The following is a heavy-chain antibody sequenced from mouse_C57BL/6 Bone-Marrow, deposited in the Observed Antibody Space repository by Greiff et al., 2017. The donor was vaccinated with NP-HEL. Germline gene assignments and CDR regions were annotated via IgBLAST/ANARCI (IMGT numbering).Heavy chain of an antibody. CDR1: GFSLTSYG. CDR2: IWSGGST. V-gene: IGHV2-4*01. D-gene: IGHD2-1*01. Sequence: VMLVESGPGLVQPSQSLSITCTVSGFSLTSYGVHWVRQPPGKGLEWLGVIWSGGSTDYNAAFISRLSISKDNSKSQVFFKMNSLQADDTAIYYCAKGDYGNHYAMDYWGQGTSVTVSS. CDR3: AKGDYGNHYAMDY. J-gene: IGHJ4*01.